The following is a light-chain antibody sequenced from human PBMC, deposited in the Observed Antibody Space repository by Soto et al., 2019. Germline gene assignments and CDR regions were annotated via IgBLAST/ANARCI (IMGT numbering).Light chain of an antibody. CDR2: GAS. J-gene: IGKJ1*01. CDR1: QSVSTY. CDR3: QQYGSSPPT. V-gene: IGKV3-20*01. Sequence: ELLLPQSPATLSFSPGEGAPPSCRASQSVSTYLAWYQQKPGQGPRLLIYGASSRATGTPDRFSGSGSGTDFTLTINRLEPEDFAVYYCQQYGSSPPTFGQGTKVDIK.